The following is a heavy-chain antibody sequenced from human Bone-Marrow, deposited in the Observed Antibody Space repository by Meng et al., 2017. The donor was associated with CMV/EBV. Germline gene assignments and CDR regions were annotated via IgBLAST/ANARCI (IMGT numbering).Heavy chain of an antibody. CDR3: ARDPGSGYLSPFDY. CDR1: RFTFSSYW. D-gene: IGHD3-22*01. J-gene: IGHJ4*02. Sequence: GGSLRLSCAASRFTFSSYWVNWVRQAPGKGLEWVSSISSSSSYIYYADSVKGRFTISRDNAKNSLYLQMNSLRAEDTAVYYCARDPGSGYLSPFDYWGQGTLVPVSS. CDR2: ISSSSSYI. V-gene: IGHV3-21*01.